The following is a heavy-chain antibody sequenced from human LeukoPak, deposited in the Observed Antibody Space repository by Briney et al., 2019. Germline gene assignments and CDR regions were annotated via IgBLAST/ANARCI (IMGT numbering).Heavy chain of an antibody. V-gene: IGHV4-34*01. CDR3: ARGPRFWSGYRPYYYYGMDV. CDR1: GGSFSGYY. CDR2: INHSGST. D-gene: IGHD3-3*01. J-gene: IGHJ6*02. Sequence: SETLSLTCAVYGGSFSGYYWSWIRQPPGKGLEWIGEINHSGSTNYNPSLKSRVTISVDTSKNQSSLKLSSVTAADTAVYYCARGPRFWSGYRPYYYYGMDVWGQGTTVTVSS.